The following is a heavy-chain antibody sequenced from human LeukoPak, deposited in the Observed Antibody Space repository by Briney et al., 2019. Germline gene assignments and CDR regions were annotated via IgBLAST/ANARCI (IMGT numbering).Heavy chain of an antibody. CDR3: ARLVPLGVGATSYFNYSDF. D-gene: IGHD1-26*01. V-gene: IGHV5-51*01. CDR2: IYPGDSDT. J-gene: IGHJ4*02. Sequence: GGALEISWQGSGYIFTSYWIGWVRPVPGKGLEGMGIIYPGDSDTRYSPSFQGQVTISPDKSISTAYLQWSSLKASDTAMYYCARLVPLGVGATSYFNYSDFWGQGTLVTVSS. CDR1: GYIFTSYW.